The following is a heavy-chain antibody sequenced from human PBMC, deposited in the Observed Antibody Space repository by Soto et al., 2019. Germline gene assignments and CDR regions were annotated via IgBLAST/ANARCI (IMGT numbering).Heavy chain of an antibody. J-gene: IGHJ4*02. CDR1: GFTFSVYS. V-gene: IGHV3-30-3*01. D-gene: IGHD3-10*01. CDR3: ARERGSGNYYSAYFDY. CDR2: IIYDGSST. Sequence: QVQLLESGGGVVQPGGSLRLSCAVSGFTFSVYSMHWVRQAPGKGLEWVALIIYDGSSTYYGDSVKSRFTISRDNSKNTLYLQMNGLRAEDTAVYYCARERGSGNYYSAYFDYWGQGTLVTVSS.